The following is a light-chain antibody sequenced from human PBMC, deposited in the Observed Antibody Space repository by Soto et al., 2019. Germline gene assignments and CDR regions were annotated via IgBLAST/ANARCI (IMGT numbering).Light chain of an antibody. CDR2: WAS. Sequence: DIVMTQSPDSLAVSLGERATINCKSSQSIFYSSNNKNYLAWFQQKPGQPPKLLIYWASTRESGVPDRFSGSGSGTDFTLTISGLQAEDVAVYSCQQYYSAPTWTVGQGTKVDSK. CDR1: QSIFYSSNNKNY. J-gene: IGKJ1*01. CDR3: QQYYSAPTWT. V-gene: IGKV4-1*01.